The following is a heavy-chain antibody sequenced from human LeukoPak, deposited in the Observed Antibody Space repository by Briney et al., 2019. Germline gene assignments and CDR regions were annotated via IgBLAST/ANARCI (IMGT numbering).Heavy chain of an antibody. J-gene: IGHJ4*02. V-gene: IGHV3-9*01. CDR1: GFTFDDYA. CDR2: INWNSVSA. D-gene: IGHD7-27*01. Sequence: GGSLRLSCVASGFTFDDYAMHWVRQAPGKGLEWVAGINWNSVSAVYADSLKGRLTISRDNAKNSLFLQMNSLRAEDTAVYYCARDLNWETYWGQGTLVSVSS. CDR3: ARDLNWETY.